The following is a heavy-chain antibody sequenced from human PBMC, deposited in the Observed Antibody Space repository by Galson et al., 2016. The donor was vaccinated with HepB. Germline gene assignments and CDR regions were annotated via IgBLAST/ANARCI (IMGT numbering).Heavy chain of an antibody. CDR1: GYTFTSYG. Sequence: SVKVSCKASGYTFTSYGLSWVRQAPGQGLEWMGWISTLTGNANYAQKIKGRVTLTTNTSTNTAFMEMKSLQPDDTAMYYCARFDSVGWSLDDWGQGTLVTVSS. CDR3: ARFDSVGWSLDD. V-gene: IGHV1-18*01. CDR2: ISTLTGNA. J-gene: IGHJ4*02. D-gene: IGHD3-22*01.